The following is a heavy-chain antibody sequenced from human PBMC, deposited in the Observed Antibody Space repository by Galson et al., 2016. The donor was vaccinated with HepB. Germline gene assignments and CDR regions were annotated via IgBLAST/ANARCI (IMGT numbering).Heavy chain of an antibody. CDR3: AGHLVGSGGGPTWVDP. CDR2: IYPGDSDS. Sequence: QSGAEVKKPGESLKISCKGSGYSFTSYWIAWVRQLPGKGLEWMGIIYPGDSDSRYSPSFQGQVTISADKSISTAYLQWSSLKAADTAMNYCAGHLVGSGGGPTWVDPWGQGTLVTVSS. CDR1: GYSFTSYW. J-gene: IGHJ5*02. V-gene: IGHV5-51*01. D-gene: IGHD2-15*01.